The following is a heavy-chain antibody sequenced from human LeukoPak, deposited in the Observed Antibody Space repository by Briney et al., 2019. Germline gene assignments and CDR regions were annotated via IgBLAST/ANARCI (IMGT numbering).Heavy chain of an antibody. V-gene: IGHV1-69*04. D-gene: IGHD4/OR15-4a*01. CDR2: IIPVLNIT. J-gene: IGHJ6*02. Sequence: SVKVSCKTSGGTFSSSAITWVRQAPGQGLEWMGRIIPVLNITSYAQKFQGRVKITADTSTSTVYMELSSLRSEETAVYYCARDQGLTAPPPYGLDVWGQGTTVIVSS. CDR1: GGTFSSSA. CDR3: ARDQGLTAPPPYGLDV.